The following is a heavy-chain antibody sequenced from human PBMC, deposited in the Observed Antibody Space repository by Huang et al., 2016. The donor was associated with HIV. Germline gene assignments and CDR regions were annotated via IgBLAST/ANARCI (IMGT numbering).Heavy chain of an antibody. CDR2: IYPGDSDT. J-gene: IGHJ4*02. Sequence: EVQLAQSGPEVKKPGESLKISCKGSGFSFTNYWIGWVRQMPGKGLEWMVIIYPGDSDTKYSPSCQGQVTISAAKSISTAYLQWSRLKASDTAMYYCVRSTSGYYYRTDYWGQGTMVTVSS. D-gene: IGHD3-22*01. CDR1: GFSFTNYW. V-gene: IGHV5-51*01. CDR3: VRSTSGYYYRTDY.